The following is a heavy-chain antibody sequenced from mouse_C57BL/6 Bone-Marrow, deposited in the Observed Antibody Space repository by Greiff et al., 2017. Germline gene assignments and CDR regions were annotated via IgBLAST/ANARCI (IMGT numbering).Heavy chain of an antibody. J-gene: IGHJ3*01. CDR3: ARPLYYYGSSYGFAY. CDR2: INPNYGTT. V-gene: IGHV1-39*01. CDR1: GYSFTDYN. Sequence: EVKLQESGPELVKPGASVKISCKASGYSFTDYNMNWVKQSNGKSLEWIGVINPNYGTTSYNQKFKGKATLTVDQSSSTAYMQLNSLTSEDSAVYYCARPLYYYGSSYGFAYWGQGTLVTVSA. D-gene: IGHD1-1*01.